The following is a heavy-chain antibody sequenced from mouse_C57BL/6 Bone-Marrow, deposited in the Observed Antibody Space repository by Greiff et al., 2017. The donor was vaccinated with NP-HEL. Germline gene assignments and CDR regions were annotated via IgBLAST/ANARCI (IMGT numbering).Heavy chain of an antibody. Sequence: DVKLVESGGGLVKPGGSLKLSCAASGFTFSDYGMHWVRQAPGKGLEWVAYISSGSSTIYYADPVQGRFTISRDNAKNTLFLQMTSLRSEDTAMYYCARPGTLYAMDYWGQGTSVTVSS. CDR1: GFTFSDYG. J-gene: IGHJ4*01. CDR3: ARPGTLYAMDY. D-gene: IGHD3-3*01. V-gene: IGHV5-17*01. CDR2: ISSGSSTI.